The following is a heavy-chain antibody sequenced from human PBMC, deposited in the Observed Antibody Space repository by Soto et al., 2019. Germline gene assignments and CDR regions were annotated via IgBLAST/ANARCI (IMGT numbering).Heavy chain of an antibody. J-gene: IGHJ5*02. Sequence: SETLSLTCAVSGGSISSSNWWSWVRQPPGKGLEWIGEIYHSGSTNYNPSLKSRVTISVDKSKNQFSLKLSSVTAADTAAYYCARDFLDDCSSTSCSSNWFDPWGQGTLVTVSS. CDR2: IYHSGST. CDR3: ARDFLDDCSSTSCSSNWFDP. V-gene: IGHV4-4*02. CDR1: GGSISSSNW. D-gene: IGHD2-2*01.